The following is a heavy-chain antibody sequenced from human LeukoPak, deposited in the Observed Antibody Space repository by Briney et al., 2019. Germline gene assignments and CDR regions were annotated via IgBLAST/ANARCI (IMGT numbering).Heavy chain of an antibody. V-gene: IGHV4-59*01. CDR1: GGXISSYY. D-gene: IGHD3-10*01. CDR2: ISDSGST. Sequence: PSETLSLTCTVSGGXISSYYCSWIRQPPGKRREWIAYISDSGSTFYNPSLKSRVTISVDTSKNQFSLKLSSVTAADTAVYYCARDLGPSRGFDFWGQGTLVTVSS. J-gene: IGHJ4*02. CDR3: ARDLGPSRGFDF.